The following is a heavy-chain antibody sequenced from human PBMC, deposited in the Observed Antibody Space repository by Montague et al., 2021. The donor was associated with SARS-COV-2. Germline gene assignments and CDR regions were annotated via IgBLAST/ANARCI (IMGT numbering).Heavy chain of an antibody. CDR2: TCFRSKWYS. CDR3: VRYSGWFYFDF. D-gene: IGHD6-19*01. CDR1: GDSVASVRLT. Sequence: CAISGDSVASVRLTCSSNKQSSSRGLEWLGGTCFRSKWYSDYAPSVRGRLTVNPDASKNEFSLELNYVTPEDTAVYYCVRYSGWFYFDFWGQGTLVTVSS. V-gene: IGHV6-1*01. J-gene: IGHJ4*02.